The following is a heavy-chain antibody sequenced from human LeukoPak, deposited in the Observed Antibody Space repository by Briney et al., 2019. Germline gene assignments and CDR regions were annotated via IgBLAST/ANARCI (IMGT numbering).Heavy chain of an antibody. V-gene: IGHV5-51*01. J-gene: IGHJ4*02. CDR3: ARLGSYWSNYYFEY. CDR1: GYSFTTYW. CDR2: IYPGDSDT. D-gene: IGHD3-10*01. Sequence: GESLKISCQGSGYSFTTYWIGWVRQMPGKGLECMGIIYPGDSDTRYSPSFQGQVTISADKPINTDYVQWNSLKAWDTDMYYCARLGSYWSNYYFEYWGQGTLVTVSS.